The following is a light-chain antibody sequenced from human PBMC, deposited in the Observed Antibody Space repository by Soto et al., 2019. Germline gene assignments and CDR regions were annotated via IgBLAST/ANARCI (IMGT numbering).Light chain of an antibody. J-gene: IGLJ3*02. CDR3: SSYAAGNNFYFV. CDR2: EVT. CDR1: SSDVGGYNY. V-gene: IGLV2-8*01. Sequence: QSALTQPPSASGSPGQSVTISCTGTSSDVGGYNYVSWYQQYPGRAPKPMIYEVTKRPSGVPDRFSGSKSGNTASLTVSGLQAEDEADYYCSSYAAGNNFYFVFGGGTQLTVL.